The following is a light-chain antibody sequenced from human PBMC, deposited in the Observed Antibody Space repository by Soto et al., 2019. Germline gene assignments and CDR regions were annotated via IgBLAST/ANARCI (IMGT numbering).Light chain of an antibody. CDR2: GAS. Sequence: EIVMTQSPATLSVSPGDRATLTCRASQSVSSNLAWYQQKPGQAPRLLIYGASARATGIPARFSGSGSGTEFTLTISSLQSEDLAVYYCQQYNNWPPYTFGQGTQLEIK. J-gene: IGKJ2*01. CDR3: QQYNNWPPYT. CDR1: QSVSSN. V-gene: IGKV3-15*01.